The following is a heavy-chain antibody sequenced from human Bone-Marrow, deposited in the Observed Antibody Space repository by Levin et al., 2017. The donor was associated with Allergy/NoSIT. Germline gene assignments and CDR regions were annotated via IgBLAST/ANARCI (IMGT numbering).Heavy chain of an antibody. CDR1: GDSISDYY. CDR2: IYSSGNS. Sequence: SETLSLTCTVSGDSISDYYWSWIRQSPGKGLEWIGFIYSSGNSNYNPSLKNRVSISIDTSKNQFSLKLSSVTAADTAMYYCARDVGIAADAFDIWGQGTMVTVSS. V-gene: IGHV4-59*01. J-gene: IGHJ3*02. D-gene: IGHD6-13*01. CDR3: ARDVGIAADAFDI.